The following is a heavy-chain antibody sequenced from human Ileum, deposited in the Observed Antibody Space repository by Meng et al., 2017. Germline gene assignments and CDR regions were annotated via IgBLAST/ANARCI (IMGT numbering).Heavy chain of an antibody. CDR3: ARDGGYRVGATLYDY. J-gene: IGHJ4*02. D-gene: IGHD1-26*01. Sequence: ASVKVSCKASGYTFTDFAIHWVRLAPGQRLEWMGWRTAGNGNTRYSQNFQGRVTIATDTSANTAYMELTSLTSEDTAVYYCARDGGYRVGATLYDYWGQGTRVTGSS. CDR1: GYTFTDFA. CDR2: RTAGNGNT. V-gene: IGHV1-3*01.